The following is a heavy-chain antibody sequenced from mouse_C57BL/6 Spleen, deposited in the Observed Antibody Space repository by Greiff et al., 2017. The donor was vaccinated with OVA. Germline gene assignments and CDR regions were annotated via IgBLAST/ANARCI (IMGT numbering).Heavy chain of an antibody. CDR1: GYAFSSSW. CDR2: IYPGDGDT. CDR3: ARSSDYDDY. J-gene: IGHJ2*01. Sequence: VQLQQSGPELVKPGASVKISCKASGYAFSSSWMNWVKQRPGKGLEWIGRIYPGDGDTNYNGKFKGKATLTADKSSSTAYMQLSSLTSEDSAVYFCARSSDYDDYWGQGTTLTVSS. D-gene: IGHD2-4*01. V-gene: IGHV1-82*01.